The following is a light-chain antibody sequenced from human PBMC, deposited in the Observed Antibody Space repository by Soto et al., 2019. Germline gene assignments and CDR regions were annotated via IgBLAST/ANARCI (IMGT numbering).Light chain of an antibody. J-gene: IGKJ2*01. V-gene: IGKV3-20*01. CDR2: GAS. CDR1: QSVSRNN. CDR3: QQYGSSTYT. Sequence: ETVLTQSPGTLSLSPGDRATLSCRASQSVSRNNLVWYQQRPGQPPRLIIYGASSRTTGIPDRFSGIGSGTDLTLNVGSLEPEDCAVYDCQQYGSSTYTFGQGTKVDI.